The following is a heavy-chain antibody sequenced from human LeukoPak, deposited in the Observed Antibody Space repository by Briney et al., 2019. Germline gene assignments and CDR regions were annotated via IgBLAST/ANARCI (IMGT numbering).Heavy chain of an antibody. V-gene: IGHV3-74*01. CDR1: GFTFSNSW. CDR3: ARRLEYSGSKGVFDY. J-gene: IGHJ4*02. CDR2: INSDGSKT. D-gene: IGHD1-26*01. Sequence: GGSLRLSCAASGFTFSNSWMHWVRQAPGKGLVWVSLINSDGSKTTYADSVKGRFTISRDNAKNTLYLQMNSLRAEDTAVYYCARRLEYSGSKGVFDYWGQGTLVTVSS.